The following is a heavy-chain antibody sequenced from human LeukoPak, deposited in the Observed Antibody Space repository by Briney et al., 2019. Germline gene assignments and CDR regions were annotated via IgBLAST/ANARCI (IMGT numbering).Heavy chain of an antibody. Sequence: TLSLTCTVSGGSINSYHWSWIRQPPGKGLEWIGYFYYSGSTNYNPSLKSRVTISGDTSKNQFSLKVSSVTAADTAVYYCTRGYWLNFYYYGMDVWGQGTTVTVSS. J-gene: IGHJ6*02. D-gene: IGHD2-15*01. V-gene: IGHV4-59*01. CDR3: TRGYWLNFYYYGMDV. CDR1: GGSINSYH. CDR2: FYYSGST.